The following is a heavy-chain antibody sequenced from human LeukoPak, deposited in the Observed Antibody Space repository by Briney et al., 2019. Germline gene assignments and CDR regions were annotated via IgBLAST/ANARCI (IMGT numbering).Heavy chain of an antibody. V-gene: IGHV4-34*01. CDR3: ARALVRATMVWYFDL. CDR1: GGSFSGYY. D-gene: IGHD5-12*01. Sequence: SETLSLTCAVSGGSFSGYYWSWIRQPPGKGLEWIGEISHSGSTNYSPSLTSRVTISVDTSKNQSSLNLSSVTAADTAVYYCARALVRATMVWYFDLWGRGTLVTVSS. CDR2: ISHSGST. J-gene: IGHJ2*01.